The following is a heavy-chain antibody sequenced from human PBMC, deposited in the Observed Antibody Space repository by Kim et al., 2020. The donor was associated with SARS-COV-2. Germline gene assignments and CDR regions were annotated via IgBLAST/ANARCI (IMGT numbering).Heavy chain of an antibody. Sequence: ASVKVSCKASGYTFTSYGISWVRQAPGQGLEWMGWISAYNGNTNYAQKLQGRVTMTTDTSTSTAYMELRSLRSDDTAVYYCASLPAPYGSGSYPLGWGQGTLVTVSS. V-gene: IGHV1-18*01. CDR3: ASLPAPYGSGSYPLG. D-gene: IGHD3-10*01. CDR2: ISAYNGNT. CDR1: GYTFTSYG. J-gene: IGHJ4*02.